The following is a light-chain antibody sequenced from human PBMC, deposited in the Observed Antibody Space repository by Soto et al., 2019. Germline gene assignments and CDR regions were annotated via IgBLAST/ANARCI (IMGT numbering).Light chain of an antibody. Sequence: SYELTQSPSVSVSPGQTASITCSGDKLGAKYACWYRQKPGQSPVLVIYQDIKRPSGIPERFSGSNSGDTATLTISGTQAMDEADYYCQAWDSSTVVFGGGTKLTVL. CDR1: KLGAKY. CDR2: QDI. V-gene: IGLV3-1*01. J-gene: IGLJ2*01. CDR3: QAWDSSTVV.